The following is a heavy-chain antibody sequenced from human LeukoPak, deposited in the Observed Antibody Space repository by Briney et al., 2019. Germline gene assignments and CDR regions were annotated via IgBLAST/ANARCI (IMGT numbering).Heavy chain of an antibody. CDR2: INPNSGGT. D-gene: IGHD6-13*01. V-gene: IGHV1-2*02. CDR3: ARVGAYSSSWYSFDY. Sequence: ASVKVSCKTSGYSFTTYDINWVRQAPGQGLEWMGWINPNSGGTNYAQKFQGRVTMTRDTSISTAYMELSRLRSDDTAVYYCARVGAYSSSWYSFDYWGQGTLVTVSS. CDR1: GYSFTTYD. J-gene: IGHJ4*02.